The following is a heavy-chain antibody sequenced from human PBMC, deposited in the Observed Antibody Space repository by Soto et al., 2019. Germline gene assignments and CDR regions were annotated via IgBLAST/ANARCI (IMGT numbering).Heavy chain of an antibody. D-gene: IGHD3-22*01. CDR3: AKDRESSGYYYRNY. V-gene: IGHV3-23*01. CDR1: GFTFSSYA. Sequence: PGGSLRLSCAASGFTFSSYAMNWVRQAPGKGLEWVASISISGETIYYTDSVKGRFTISRDNSKDTLYLQMNSLRADDTAVYYCAKDRESSGYYYRNYWGQGTLVTVSS. J-gene: IGHJ4*02. CDR2: ISISGETI.